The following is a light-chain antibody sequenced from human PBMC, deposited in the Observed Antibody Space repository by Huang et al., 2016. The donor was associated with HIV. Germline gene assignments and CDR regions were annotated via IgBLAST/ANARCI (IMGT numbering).Light chain of an antibody. CDR2: DAS. Sequence: DIQMTQSPSSLSASVGDTVTITCQASQDISNYLNWYQQKPGRAPKVRIYDASNLETGVPSRFSGSGSGTDFTFSISSLQPEDVATYYCQQYDDLLYTFGQGTKLEMK. J-gene: IGKJ2*01. V-gene: IGKV1-33*01. CDR3: QQYDDLLYT. CDR1: QDISNY.